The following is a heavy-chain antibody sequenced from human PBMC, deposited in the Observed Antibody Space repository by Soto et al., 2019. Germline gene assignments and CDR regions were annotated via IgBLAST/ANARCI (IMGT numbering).Heavy chain of an antibody. J-gene: IGHJ3*02. CDR3: ASTNSSVYSRAFDI. CDR2: IYYSGST. Sequence: QVQLQESGPGLVKPSQTLSLTCTVSGGSISSVGYYWSWIRQHPGKGLEWIGYIYYSGSTYYNPSLKSRVTISVDTSNNQFSLKLSSVTAADTALYYFASTNSSVYSRAFDIWGQGTMVTVSS. V-gene: IGHV4-31*03. D-gene: IGHD3-22*01. CDR1: GGSISSVGYY.